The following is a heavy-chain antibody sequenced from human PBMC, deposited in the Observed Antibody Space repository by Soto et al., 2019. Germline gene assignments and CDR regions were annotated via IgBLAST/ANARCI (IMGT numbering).Heavy chain of an antibody. D-gene: IGHD2-21*02. Sequence: QVQLVQSGAEEKKPGASVKDSCKASGYTFTSYAMHWVRQAPGQRLEWMGWINAGNGNTKYSQKFQGIVTITRDTSASTAYMELSSLRSEDTAVYYCARSIVVVTALDYWGQGTLVTVSS. CDR1: GYTFTSYA. J-gene: IGHJ4*02. V-gene: IGHV1-3*05. CDR2: INAGNGNT. CDR3: ARSIVVVTALDY.